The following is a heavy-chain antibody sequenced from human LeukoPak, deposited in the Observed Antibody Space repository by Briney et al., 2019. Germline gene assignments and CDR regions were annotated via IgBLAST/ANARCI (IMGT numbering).Heavy chain of an antibody. CDR2: ISWNSGSI. D-gene: IGHD3-10*01. V-gene: IGHV3-9*01. J-gene: IGHJ6*02. CDR1: GFTFDDYA. Sequence: GGSLRLSCAASGFTFDDYAMHWVRQAPGKGLEWVSGISWNSGSIVYADSVKGRFTISRDNAKNSLYLQMNSLRAEDTALYYCAGLFGVGEKDHYYYGMDVWGQGTTVTVSS. CDR3: AGLFGVGEKDHYYYGMDV.